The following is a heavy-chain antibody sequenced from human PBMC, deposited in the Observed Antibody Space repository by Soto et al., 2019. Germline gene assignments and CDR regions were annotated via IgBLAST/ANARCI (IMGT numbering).Heavy chain of an antibody. CDR3: AKGFLPNYYYYYGMDV. CDR1: GFTFSSYG. CDR2: ISYDGSNK. J-gene: IGHJ6*02. V-gene: IGHV3-30*18. D-gene: IGHD3-3*01. Sequence: GGSLRLSCAASGFTFSSYGMHWVRQAPGKGLEWVAVISYDGSNKYYADSVKGRFTISRDNSKNTLYLQMNSLRAEDTAVYYCAKGFLPNYYYYYGMDVWGQGTTVTVSS.